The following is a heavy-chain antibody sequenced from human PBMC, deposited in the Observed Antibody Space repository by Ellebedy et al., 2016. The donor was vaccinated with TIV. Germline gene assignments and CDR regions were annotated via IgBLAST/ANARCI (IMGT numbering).Heavy chain of an antibody. CDR1: GYPFTNYD. D-gene: IGHD5-24*01. Sequence: ASVKVSXKASGYPFTNYDISWVRQAPGQGLEWVGWMNPNSGNTDYAQMFQGRVTMTRDTSISTAYMELSRLSSDVTAMYYCVRDGRTDGYNWAFDIWGQGTTVTVSS. V-gene: IGHV1-8*01. CDR3: VRDGRTDGYNWAFDI. J-gene: IGHJ3*02. CDR2: MNPNSGNT.